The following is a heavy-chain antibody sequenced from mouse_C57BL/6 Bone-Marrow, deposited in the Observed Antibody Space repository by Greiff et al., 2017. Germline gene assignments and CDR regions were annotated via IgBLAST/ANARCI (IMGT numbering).Heavy chain of an antibody. D-gene: IGHD2-3*01. CDR1: GYTFTDYY. CDR3: ARSSDGYYDAMDY. J-gene: IGHJ4*01. V-gene: IGHV1-76*01. Sequence: SGAELVRPGASVKLSCKASGYTFTDYYINWVKQRPGQGLEWIARIYPGSGNTYYNEKFKGKATLTAEKSSSTAYMQLSSLTSEDSAVYFCARSSDGYYDAMDYWGQGTSVTVSS. CDR2: IYPGSGNT.